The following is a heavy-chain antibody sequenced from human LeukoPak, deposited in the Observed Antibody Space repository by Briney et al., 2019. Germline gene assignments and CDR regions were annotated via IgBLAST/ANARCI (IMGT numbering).Heavy chain of an antibody. CDR1: GFTFSSYS. CDR3: ARDRSGYYSDEDY. V-gene: IGHV3-21*01. D-gene: IGHD3-22*01. J-gene: IGHJ4*02. Sequence: PGGSLRLSCAASGFTFSSYSMNWVRQAPGKGLEWVSSISSSSSYIYYADSVKGRFTISRDNAKNSLYLQMNSLRAEDTAVYYCARDRSGYYSDEDYWGQGTLVTVSS. CDR2: ISSSSSYI.